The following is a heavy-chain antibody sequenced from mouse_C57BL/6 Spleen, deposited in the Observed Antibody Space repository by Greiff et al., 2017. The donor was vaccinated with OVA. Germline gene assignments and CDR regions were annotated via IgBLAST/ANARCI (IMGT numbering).Heavy chain of an antibody. CDR3: ASPYDYDGASLAY. J-gene: IGHJ3*01. CDR2: IRNKANGYTT. V-gene: IGHV7-3*01. D-gene: IGHD2-4*01. CDR1: GFTFTDYY. Sequence: EVQLVESGGGLVQPGGSLSLSCAASGFTFTDYYMSWVRQPPGKALEWLGFIRNKANGYTTEYSASVKGRFTISRDNSQSILYLQMNALRAEDSATYYCASPYDYDGASLAYWGQGTLVTVSA.